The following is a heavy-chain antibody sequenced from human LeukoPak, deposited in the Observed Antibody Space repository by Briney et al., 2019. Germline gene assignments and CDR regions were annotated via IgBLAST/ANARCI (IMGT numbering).Heavy chain of an antibody. Sequence: PGGSLRLSCAASGFTFSDYYMSWIRQAPGKGLEWVSYISSSGSTIYYADSVKGRFTISSDNAENSLYLQMNSLRAEDTAVYYCARDVAAAKPDYWGQGTLVTVSS. CDR1: GFTFSDYY. V-gene: IGHV3-11*01. J-gene: IGHJ4*02. CDR3: ARDVAAAKPDY. D-gene: IGHD6-13*01. CDR2: ISSSGSTI.